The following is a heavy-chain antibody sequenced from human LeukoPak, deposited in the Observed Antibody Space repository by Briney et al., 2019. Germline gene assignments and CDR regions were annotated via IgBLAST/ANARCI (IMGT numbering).Heavy chain of an antibody. V-gene: IGHV1-18*01. D-gene: IGHD3-22*01. CDR2: ISAYNGNT. J-gene: IGHJ4*02. Sequence: ASVKASGKAPGYTFTSYGISWVRQAPGQGLEWMGWISAYNGNTNYAQKLQGRVTMTTDTSTSTAYMELRSLRSDDTAVYYCARRDYDIAYDYWGQGTLVTVSS. CDR1: GYTFTSYG. CDR3: ARRDYDIAYDY.